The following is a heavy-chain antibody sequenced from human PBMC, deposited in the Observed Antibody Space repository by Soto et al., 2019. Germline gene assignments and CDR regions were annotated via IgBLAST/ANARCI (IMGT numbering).Heavy chain of an antibody. J-gene: IGHJ6*01. CDR3: ARGPWYYDSSYSMDV. V-gene: IGHV1-69*01. Sequence: QVQLVQSGAELRSPGSSVKSPCKPPEGPFSSYAISWLRQAPGQGLEWMGGIIPIFGTANYAQKFQGRVTITADESTSTAYMELSSLRSEDTAVYYCARGPWYYDSSYSMDVW. CDR2: IIPIFGTA. CDR1: EGPFSSYA. D-gene: IGHD3-22*01.